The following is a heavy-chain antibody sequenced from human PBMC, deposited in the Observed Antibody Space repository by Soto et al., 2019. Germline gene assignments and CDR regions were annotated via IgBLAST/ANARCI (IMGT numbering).Heavy chain of an antibody. CDR3: AKGVRGVPNWFDP. Sequence: QVQLQESGPGLVRPSQTLSLSCTVSGGSISNSANHWSWIRQHPGEGLEWIGYIYYSGGTYYSPSLKGRVTMSIDASKNQFSLKLSSVTAAETAVYYCAKGVRGVPNWFDPWGQRALVTVSS. V-gene: IGHV4-31*03. CDR2: IYYSGGT. CDR1: GGSISNSANH. D-gene: IGHD3-10*01. J-gene: IGHJ5*02.